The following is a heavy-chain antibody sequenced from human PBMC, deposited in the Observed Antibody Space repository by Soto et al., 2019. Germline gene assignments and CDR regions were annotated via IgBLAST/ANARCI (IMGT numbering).Heavy chain of an antibody. CDR2: LSYYERDK. V-gene: IGHV3-30*03. CDR3: AREGSGDDYNAGGAMDY. D-gene: IGHD4-4*01. CDR1: GFSFSSYV. Sequence: QVQLVESGGGVVQPGRSLRLSCGTSGFSFSSYVLHWVRQAPGKGLEWVAVLSYYERDKYYADSVKGRFTIARDNSKNTLYLQMNSLRAEDTAGYYCAREGSGDDYNAGGAMDYWGQGTLVTVSS. J-gene: IGHJ4*02.